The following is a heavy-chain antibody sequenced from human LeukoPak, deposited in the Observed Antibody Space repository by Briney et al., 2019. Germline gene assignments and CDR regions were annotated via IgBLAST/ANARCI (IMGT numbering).Heavy chain of an antibody. CDR1: GFTFSSYE. J-gene: IGHJ4*02. V-gene: IGHV3-74*01. Sequence: GGSLRLSCAASGFTFSSYEMNWVRQAPGKGLVWVSSINSDGSGTSHADSVKGRFTISRDNAKNTLYLQMNSLRAEDTAVYYCARALAEWGRGTLVTVSS. CDR2: INSDGSGT. CDR3: ARALAE.